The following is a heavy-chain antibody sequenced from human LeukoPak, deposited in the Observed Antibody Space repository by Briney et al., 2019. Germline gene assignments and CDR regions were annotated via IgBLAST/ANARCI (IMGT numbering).Heavy chain of an antibody. D-gene: IGHD2/OR15-2a*01. J-gene: IGHJ4*02. V-gene: IGHV4-59*01. CDR1: GGSLSAYY. Sequence: SETLSLTCTVSGGSLSAYYWSWIRQPPGKGLEWIGHIYYTGSTNYNASLKSRVTISVDMSKNQFSLRLSSVTAADTALYYCARGYYNSALGRFDYWGQGTLVTVSS. CDR2: IYYTGST. CDR3: ARGYYNSALGRFDY.